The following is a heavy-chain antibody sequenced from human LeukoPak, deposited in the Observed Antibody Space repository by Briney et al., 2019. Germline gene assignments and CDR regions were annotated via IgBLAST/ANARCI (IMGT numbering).Heavy chain of an antibody. CDR1: GYTFTSYD. CDR3: ARDRCSGGSCYSDY. CDR2: ISAYNGNT. Sequence: ASVKVSCKASGYTFTSYDINWVRQAPGQGLEWMGWISAYNGNTNYAQKLQGRVTMTTDTSTSTAYMELRSLRSDDTAVYYCARDRCSGGSCYSDYWGQGTLVTVSS. V-gene: IGHV1-18*01. J-gene: IGHJ4*02. D-gene: IGHD2-15*01.